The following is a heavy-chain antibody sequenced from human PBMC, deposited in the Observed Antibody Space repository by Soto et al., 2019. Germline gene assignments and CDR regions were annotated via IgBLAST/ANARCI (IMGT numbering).Heavy chain of an antibody. D-gene: IGHD2-2*01. CDR3: ARTVEGYCSSTSCSDYYYYYYMDV. Sequence: GESLKISCKGSGYSFTSYWIGWVRQMPGKGLEWMGIIYPGDSDTRYSPSFQGQVTISADKSISTAYLQWSSLKASDTAMYYCARTVEGYCSSTSCSDYYYYYYMDVWGKGTTVTVSS. CDR1: GYSFTSYW. J-gene: IGHJ6*03. V-gene: IGHV5-51*01. CDR2: IYPGDSDT.